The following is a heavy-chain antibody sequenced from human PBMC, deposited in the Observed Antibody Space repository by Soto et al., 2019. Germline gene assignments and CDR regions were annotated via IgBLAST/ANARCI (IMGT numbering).Heavy chain of an antibody. J-gene: IGHJ6*02. V-gene: IGHV5-51*01. Sequence: PGESLKISCQGFGYTFASYWIGWVRQMPGKGLEWMGIIYPGNSNIRYSPSFQGQVTISADKSISTAFLQWSSLRASDTATYYCARRGPGYDYGYGGMDVWGHGTTVTSP. CDR3: ARRGPGYDYGYGGMDV. CDR2: IYPGNSNI. D-gene: IGHD5-18*01. CDR1: GYTFASYW.